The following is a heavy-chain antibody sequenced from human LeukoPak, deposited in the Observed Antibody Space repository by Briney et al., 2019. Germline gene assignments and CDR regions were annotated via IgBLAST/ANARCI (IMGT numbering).Heavy chain of an antibody. CDR2: ISYDGSNK. Sequence: GGSLRLSCAASGFTFSSYGMHWVRQAPGKGLEWVAVISYDGSNKYYADSVKGRFTISRDNSKNTLYLQMNSLRAEDTAVYYCAKDTNYDILDYWGQGTLVTVFS. CDR1: GFTFSSYG. J-gene: IGHJ4*02. V-gene: IGHV3-30*18. CDR3: AKDTNYDILDY. D-gene: IGHD3-9*01.